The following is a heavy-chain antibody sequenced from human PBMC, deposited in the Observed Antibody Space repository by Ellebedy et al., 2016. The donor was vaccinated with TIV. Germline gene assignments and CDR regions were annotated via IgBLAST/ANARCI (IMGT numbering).Heavy chain of an antibody. J-gene: IGHJ3*01. CDR2: TYYRSKWYN. Sequence: MPSETLSLTCAISGDSVSSESSAWSWIRQSPSRGLEWLGRTYYRSKWYNTSAVSVKSRININPDTSRNQFSLQLDSVTPEDTAVYYCARETGLWIVGDDDAFDVWGQGTIVTVSS. D-gene: IGHD2-21*01. CDR1: GDSVSSESSA. V-gene: IGHV6-1*01. CDR3: ARETGLWIVGDDDAFDV.